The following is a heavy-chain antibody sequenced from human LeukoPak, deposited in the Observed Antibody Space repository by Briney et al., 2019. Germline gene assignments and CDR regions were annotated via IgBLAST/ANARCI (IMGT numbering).Heavy chain of an antibody. V-gene: IGHV3-7*01. CDR2: MKQDGSEK. Sequence: GGSLRLSCAASGFTFSNYWMYWVRQAPGKGLEWVANMKQDGSEKYYVDSVKGRFTISRDDAKNSLYLQMNSLRAEDTGVYYCARGPTTGYGTSWYASWGQGTLVTVSS. CDR1: GFTFSNYW. CDR3: ARGPTTGYGTSWYAS. D-gene: IGHD6-13*01. J-gene: IGHJ5*01.